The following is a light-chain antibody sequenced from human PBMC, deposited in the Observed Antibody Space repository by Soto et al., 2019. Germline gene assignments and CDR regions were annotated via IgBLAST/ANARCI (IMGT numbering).Light chain of an antibody. Sequence: EIVLTQSPGTLSLSPGERATLSCGASQSVNSNYLAWYQQRPGQAPRLLIYGASSRATGIPDRFSGSGSGTTFTLTISRLEPEDFALYYCQQYGSSPVTFGGGTKVEIK. CDR2: GAS. CDR1: QSVNSNY. J-gene: IGKJ4*01. V-gene: IGKV3-20*01. CDR3: QQYGSSPVT.